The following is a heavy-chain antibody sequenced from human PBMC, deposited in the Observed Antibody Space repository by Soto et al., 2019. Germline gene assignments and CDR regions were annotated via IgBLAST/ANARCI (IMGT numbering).Heavy chain of an antibody. CDR2: IYWNYDE. Sequence: QITLEESGPTLVKPTQTLTLTCSFSGFSLGDFGEGVGWVRQPPGEALEWLALIYWNYDERYNPALESRLTISKDTSKNQVVLTMTNMDPLDTATYHCAHERGCCSSRGTWGQGTLVTVAS. D-gene: IGHD2-15*01. CDR3: AHERGCCSSRGT. J-gene: IGHJ5*02. CDR1: GFSLGDFGEG. V-gene: IGHV2-5*01.